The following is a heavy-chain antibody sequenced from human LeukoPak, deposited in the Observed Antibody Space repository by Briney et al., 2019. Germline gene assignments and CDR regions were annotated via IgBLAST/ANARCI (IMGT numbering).Heavy chain of an antibody. V-gene: IGHV3-9*01. J-gene: IGHJ4*02. CDR1: GFTFDDYA. Sequence: GGSLRLSCAASGFTFDDYAMHWVRQAPGKGLEWVSGISWNSGSIGYADSVKGRFTISRDNAKNSLYLQMNSLRAEDTALYYCAKASHWGQGTLVTVSS. CDR3: AKASH. CDR2: ISWNSGSI.